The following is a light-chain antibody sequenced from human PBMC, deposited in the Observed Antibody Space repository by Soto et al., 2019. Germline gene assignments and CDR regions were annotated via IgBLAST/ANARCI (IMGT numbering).Light chain of an antibody. CDR1: QSITSSY. Sequence: EIVLTQSPDTLSLSPGERATLSCRASQSITSSYLAWYQPKPGQAPRLLIYGAANRATGIPDRFSGSGSGTDFTLTISRLEPEDFAVYYCQQYGTSPSWTFGQGTKVEIK. V-gene: IGKV3-20*01. J-gene: IGKJ1*01. CDR2: GAA. CDR3: QQYGTSPSWT.